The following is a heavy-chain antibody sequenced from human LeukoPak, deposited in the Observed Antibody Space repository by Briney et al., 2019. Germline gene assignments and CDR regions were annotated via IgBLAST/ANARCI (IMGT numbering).Heavy chain of an antibody. CDR1: GGSINRVF. V-gene: IGHV4-4*08. D-gene: IGHD3-22*01. CDR3: ARGMYDSEGYSSPFDM. Sequence: SETLSLTCTVSGGSINRVFWTWIPQSPGQGLEGIGSLKSRGRSDFNPSLRSPVTLSVDPSKNQISITLSSVTAADPPGYFCARGMYDSEGYSSPFDMWGGGTVVSVSS. J-gene: IGHJ3*02. CDR2: LKSRGRS.